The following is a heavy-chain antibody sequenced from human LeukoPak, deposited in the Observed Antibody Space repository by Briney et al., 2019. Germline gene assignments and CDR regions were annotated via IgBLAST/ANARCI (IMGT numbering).Heavy chain of an antibody. CDR3: ARDRDVLLWFGELVTDAFDI. D-gene: IGHD3-10*01. J-gene: IGHJ3*02. Sequence: ASVKVSCKASGYTFTSYYMHWVRQAPGQGLEWMGIINPSGGSTSYAQKFQGRVTMTRDTSTSTVYMELSRLRSEDTAVYYCARDRDVLLWFGELVTDAFDIWGQGTMVTVSS. CDR2: INPSGGST. CDR1: GYTFTSYY. V-gene: IGHV1-46*01.